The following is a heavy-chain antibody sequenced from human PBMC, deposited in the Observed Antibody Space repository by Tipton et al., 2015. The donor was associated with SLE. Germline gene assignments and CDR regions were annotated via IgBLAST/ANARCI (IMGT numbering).Heavy chain of an antibody. CDR2: IYHTGST. V-gene: IGHV4-30-2*01. D-gene: IGHD6-25*01. CDR1: GGSISSVGYS. J-gene: IGHJ2*01. Sequence: TLSLTCAVSGGSISSVGYSWGWIRQPPGKGLEWVGYIYHTGSTYYNPSLKSRVTISVDRSRNQFSLILTSVTAADTAVYYCASHPGLRYFDLWGRGTLVTVSS. CDR3: ASHPGLRYFDL.